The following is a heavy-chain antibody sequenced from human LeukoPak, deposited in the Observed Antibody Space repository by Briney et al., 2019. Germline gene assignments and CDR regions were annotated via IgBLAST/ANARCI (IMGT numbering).Heavy chain of an antibody. Sequence: GGSLRLSCAASGFTFRDYAMSWVRQAPGKGLEWVSNILNSGHTTNYADSVKGRFTVSRDNSKNTLYLQMDNLRGDDTAVYYCTKDGLRGYDYDYWGQGTLVTVSS. V-gene: IGHV3-23*01. J-gene: IGHJ4*02. CDR2: ILNSGHTT. CDR1: GFTFRDYA. CDR3: TKDGLRGYDYDY. D-gene: IGHD5-12*01.